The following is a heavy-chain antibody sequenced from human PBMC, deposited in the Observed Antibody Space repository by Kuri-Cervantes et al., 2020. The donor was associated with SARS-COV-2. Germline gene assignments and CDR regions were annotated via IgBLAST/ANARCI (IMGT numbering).Heavy chain of an antibody. CDR3: ARGADHYDAFDI. CDR2: IYFTGST. J-gene: IGHJ3*02. CDR1: GDSVTTSTFY. Sequence: SETLSLTCTVSGDSVTTSTFYWGWIRQAPGKGLEWIGTIYFTGSTDFNPSLKSRVTISVDTSKNQFSLKLSSVTAADTAVYYCARGADHYDAFDIWGQGTMVTVSS. D-gene: IGHD1-14*01. V-gene: IGHV4-39*07.